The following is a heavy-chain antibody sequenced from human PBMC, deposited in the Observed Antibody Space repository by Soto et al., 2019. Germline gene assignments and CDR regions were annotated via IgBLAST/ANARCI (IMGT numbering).Heavy chain of an antibody. CDR2: INSAGSST. CDR3: ARALRGYYDILTGYYKETNFDY. D-gene: IGHD3-9*01. V-gene: IGHV3-74*01. CDR1: GFTFSSYW. J-gene: IGHJ4*02. Sequence: EVQLVESGGGLVQPGGSLRLSCAASGFTFSSYWMHWVRQAPGKGLVRVSSINSAGSSTSYAASVKGRFTISRDNAKNTLDLQMNSLRAEDTAVYYCARALRGYYDILTGYYKETNFDYWGQGTLVTVSS.